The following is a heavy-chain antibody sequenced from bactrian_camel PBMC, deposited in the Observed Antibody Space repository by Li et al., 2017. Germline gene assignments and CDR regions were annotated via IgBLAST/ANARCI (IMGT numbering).Heavy chain of an antibody. CDR3: AAKESYYCNNWRTWTYRGR. CDR1: RGFDDANA. Sequence: QVQLVESGGGSVQIGGSLTLACAASRGFDDANAEWGWFRQAPGTEREVVAVISGDGDNTYYGDSVKDRFIISRDDAKNTIYLQMDGLCPEDTAMYLCAAKESYYCNNWRTWTYRGRWGQGTQVTVS. J-gene: IGHJ4*01. V-gene: IGHV3S54*01. D-gene: IGHD1*01. CDR2: ISGDGDNT.